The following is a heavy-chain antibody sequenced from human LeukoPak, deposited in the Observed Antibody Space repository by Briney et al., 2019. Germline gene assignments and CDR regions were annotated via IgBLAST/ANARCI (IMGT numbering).Heavy chain of an antibody. D-gene: IGHD3-3*01. Sequence: GGSLRLSCAASEFTFSSYTKYWVRQAPGKGLEWVAVISSDGSNKYYADSVKGRFSISRDNSKNTLYLQMNSLRTEDTAVYYCAKVAYVFWSGYSTPYYFDYWGQGTLVTVSS. CDR3: AKVAYVFWSGYSTPYYFDY. V-gene: IGHV3-30-3*01. CDR1: EFTFSSYT. J-gene: IGHJ4*02. CDR2: ISSDGSNK.